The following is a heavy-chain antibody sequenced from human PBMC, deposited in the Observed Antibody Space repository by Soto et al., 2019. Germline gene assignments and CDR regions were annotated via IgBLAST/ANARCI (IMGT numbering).Heavy chain of an antibody. J-gene: IGHJ6*02. Sequence: QVQLVQSGAEVKKPGASVKVSCKASGYTFTSYDINWVRQATGQGLEWMGWMNHNSGNTGYAKKCQGRVTITRNTSISTGYMELSSLRSEDTAVYYCARWPDGYYYYGMDVWGQGTTVTVSS. CDR3: ARWPDGYYYYGMDV. CDR1: GYTFTSYD. CDR2: MNHNSGNT. V-gene: IGHV1-8*01.